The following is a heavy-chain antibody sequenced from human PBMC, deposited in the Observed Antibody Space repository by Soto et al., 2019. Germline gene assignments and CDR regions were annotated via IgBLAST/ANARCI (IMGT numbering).Heavy chain of an antibody. Sequence: QVQLQESGPGLVKPSETLSLTCTVSGGSISSGTAYWSWIRQRPGTGLEWIGYIFYSGSFYYTPSLRGRVTILADTSKHQFTPRLSSATAAVTAVYYGARAPETPPGLRVAPPYFCAYWGQGALVTVPS. V-gene: IGHV4-31*03. D-gene: IGHD3-3*01. CDR2: IFYSGSF. CDR1: GGSISSGTAY. CDR3: ARAPETPPGLRVAPPYFCAY. J-gene: IGHJ4*02.